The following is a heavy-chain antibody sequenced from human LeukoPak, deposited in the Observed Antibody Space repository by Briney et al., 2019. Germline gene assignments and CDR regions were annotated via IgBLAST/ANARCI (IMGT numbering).Heavy chain of an antibody. J-gene: IGHJ4*02. D-gene: IGHD4-17*01. CDR3: ARDPDPYGDYELGFDY. CDR1: GFTFSSYW. CDR2: IKQDGSEK. Sequence: GGSLRLSCAASGFTFSSYWMSWVRQAPGKGLEWVANIKQDGSEKYYVDSVKGRFTISRDNAKNSLYLQMNSLRAEDTAVYYCARDPDPYGDYELGFDYWGQGTLVTVSS. V-gene: IGHV3-7*01.